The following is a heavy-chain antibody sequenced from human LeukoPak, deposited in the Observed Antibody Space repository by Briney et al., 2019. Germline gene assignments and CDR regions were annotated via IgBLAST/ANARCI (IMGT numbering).Heavy chain of an antibody. CDR1: GYTFTGYY. Sequence: ASVKVSCKASGYTFTGYYMHWVRQAPGQGLEWMGWINPNSGGTNYAQKFPGRVTMTRDTSISTAYMELSRLRSDATAVYYCAREADYYASSGNWFDPWGQGTLVTVSS. D-gene: IGHD3-22*01. CDR2: INPNSGGT. CDR3: AREADYYASSGNWFDP. J-gene: IGHJ5*02. V-gene: IGHV1-2*02.